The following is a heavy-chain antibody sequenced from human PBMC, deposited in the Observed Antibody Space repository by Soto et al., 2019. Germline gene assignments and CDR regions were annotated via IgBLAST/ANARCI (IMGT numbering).Heavy chain of an antibody. CDR1: GYTLTELS. Sequence: ASVKVSCKVSGYTLTELSMHWVRQAPGKGLEWMGGFDPEDGETIYAQKFQGRVTMTEDTSTDTAYMELSSLRSEDTAVYYCATPYSGSYWLRGYYGMDVWGQGTTVTVSS. V-gene: IGHV1-24*01. CDR2: FDPEDGET. J-gene: IGHJ6*02. CDR3: ATPYSGSYWLRGYYGMDV. D-gene: IGHD1-26*01.